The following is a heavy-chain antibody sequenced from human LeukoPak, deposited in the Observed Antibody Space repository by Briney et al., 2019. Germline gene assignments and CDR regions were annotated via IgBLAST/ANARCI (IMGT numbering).Heavy chain of an antibody. Sequence: ASVKVSCKASGGTLNSYAIGWVRQAPGQGLEWMGRIIPVLGRVHYAQQFQGRVTISADISTTTVYLDLSSLRSEDTAVYYCARATASADTGANWFDPWGQGTLVTVSS. D-gene: IGHD6-13*01. V-gene: IGHV1-69*04. CDR1: GGTLNSYA. CDR2: IIPVLGRV. J-gene: IGHJ5*02. CDR3: ARATASADTGANWFDP.